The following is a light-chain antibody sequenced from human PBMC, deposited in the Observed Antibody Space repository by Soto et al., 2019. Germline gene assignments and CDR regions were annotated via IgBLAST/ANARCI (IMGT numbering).Light chain of an antibody. Sequence: QSALTQPPSASGSPGQSVTISCTGTSRDVGGYNYVSWYQQHPGKAPKLIIYEVSKRPSGVPDRFSGSKSGNTASLTVSGLQADDEADYYCNSYAGSNNVLFGGGTQLTVL. J-gene: IGLJ2*01. CDR3: NSYAGSNNVL. CDR2: EVS. CDR1: SRDVGGYNY. V-gene: IGLV2-8*01.